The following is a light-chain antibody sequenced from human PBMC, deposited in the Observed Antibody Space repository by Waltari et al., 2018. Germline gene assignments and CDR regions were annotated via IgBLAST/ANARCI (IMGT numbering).Light chain of an antibody. Sequence: QSALTQPASVSGSPGQPIPLTCTATTSDVRSYNYVSWYQQYPGKAPKLLIYAVTQRPSGVSDRFSGSKSGNTASLTISGLQAEDEADYYCCSYAGDSLYVFGTGTTVTV. CDR2: AVT. CDR1: TSDVRSYNY. J-gene: IGLJ1*01. CDR3: CSYAGDSLYV. V-gene: IGLV2-23*02.